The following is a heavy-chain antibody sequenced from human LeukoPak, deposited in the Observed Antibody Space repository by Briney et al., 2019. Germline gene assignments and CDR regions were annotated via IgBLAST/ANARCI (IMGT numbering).Heavy chain of an antibody. CDR3: ARSYYDFLTGYYLDY. CDR1: GDSISSYY. D-gene: IGHD3-9*01. CDR2: IYTSGTT. V-gene: IGHV4-4*09. Sequence: SETPSLTCNVSGDSISSYYWSWIRQPPGEGLEWIGYIYTSGTTSYNPSLKSRVTISVDTSKNQFSLRLSSVTAADTAVYYCARSYYDFLTGYYLDYWGQGTLVTVSS. J-gene: IGHJ4*02.